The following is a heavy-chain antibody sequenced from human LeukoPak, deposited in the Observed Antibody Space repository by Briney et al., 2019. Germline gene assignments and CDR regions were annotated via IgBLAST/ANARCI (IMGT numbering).Heavy chain of an antibody. J-gene: IGHJ4*02. CDR3: ARGGPLSVGAISF. V-gene: IGHV1-18*01. D-gene: IGHD1-26*01. CDR1: GYTFSSYG. Sequence: ASVKVSCRASGYTFSSYGISWVRQAPGQGLEWMGWITSYNGNTKYAQQLQGRVTMTTDTSTGTAYMELRSLRSDDTAVYYCARGGPLSVGAISFWGQGTLVTVSS. CDR2: ITSYNGNT.